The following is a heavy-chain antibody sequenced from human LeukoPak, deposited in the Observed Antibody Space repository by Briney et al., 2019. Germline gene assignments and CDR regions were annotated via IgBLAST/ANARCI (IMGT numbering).Heavy chain of an antibody. V-gene: IGHV4-59*12. CDR1: GGSISSYY. CDR2: MSYSGTT. D-gene: IGHD6-19*01. CDR3: AREVGSGWSFDY. J-gene: IGHJ4*02. Sequence: PSETLSLTCTVSGGSISSYYWNWIRQPPGKGLEWIGYMSYSGTTNYNPSLKSRVTISIDTSKSQFSPKLSSVTAADTAVYYCAREVGSGWSFDYWGQGTLVTVSS.